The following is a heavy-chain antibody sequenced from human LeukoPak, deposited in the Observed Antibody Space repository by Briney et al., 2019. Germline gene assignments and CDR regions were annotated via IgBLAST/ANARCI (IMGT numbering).Heavy chain of an antibody. Sequence: GASVKVSCKASGYTFTSYGISWVRQAPGQGLEWMGWISAYNGNTNYAQKLQGRVTMTTDTSTSTAYMELRSLRSDVTAVYYCARARYCSGGSCYSGRWFDPWGQGTLVTVSS. CDR3: ARARYCSGGSCYSGRWFDP. V-gene: IGHV1-18*01. CDR2: ISAYNGNT. J-gene: IGHJ5*02. D-gene: IGHD2-15*01. CDR1: GYTFTSYG.